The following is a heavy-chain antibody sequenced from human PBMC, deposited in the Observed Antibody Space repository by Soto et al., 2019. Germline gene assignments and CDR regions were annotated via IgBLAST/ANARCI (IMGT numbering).Heavy chain of an antibody. CDR3: ARDRGGYDRLYYYHGMDV. V-gene: IGHV3-11*06. CDR2: ISSSSGST. CDR1: GFTFSDYY. D-gene: IGHD5-12*01. Sequence: GGSLRLSCAASGFTFSDYYMSWLRQAPGKGLEYISYISSSSGSTNYADSVKGRFTISRDNAKNSLYLQMSSLRAEDTAVYYCARDRGGYDRLYYYHGMDVWGQGTTVTVS. J-gene: IGHJ6*02.